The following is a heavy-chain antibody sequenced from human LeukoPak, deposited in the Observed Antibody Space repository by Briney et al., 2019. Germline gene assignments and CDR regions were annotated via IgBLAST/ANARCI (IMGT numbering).Heavy chain of an antibody. CDR1: GFTFSNFW. V-gene: IGHV3-7*01. CDR2: IKNARSVI. CDR3: ARGGNHGDYWYFDL. Sequence: GGSLRLSCSASGFTFSNFWMSWVRQAPGKGPEWVANIKNARSVIYYADSVKGRFTISRDNAETSLHLQMNSLRAEDTAVYYCARGGNHGDYWYFDLWGRGTLVTVSS. D-gene: IGHD4-17*01. J-gene: IGHJ2*01.